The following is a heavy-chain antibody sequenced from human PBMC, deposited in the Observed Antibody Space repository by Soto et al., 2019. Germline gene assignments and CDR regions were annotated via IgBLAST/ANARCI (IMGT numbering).Heavy chain of an antibody. CDR2: IIPVLNIT. J-gene: IGHJ6*03. V-gene: IGHV1-69*02. Sequence: QVQLVQSGAEVQKPGSSLRVSCEASGGTLSSYTFNWVRQAPGQGLEWMGRIIPVLNITNYAQNFKGRVTITADKSTSTVYMELSSLRSDDSAIYYCARGVWVTDGGMNYYYYYKDVWGKGSTVTVSS. CDR3: ARGVWVTDGGMNYYYYYKDV. CDR1: GGTLSSYT. D-gene: IGHD2-21*02.